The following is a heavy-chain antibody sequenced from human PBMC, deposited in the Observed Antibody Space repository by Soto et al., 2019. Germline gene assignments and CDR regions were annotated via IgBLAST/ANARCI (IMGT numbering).Heavy chain of an antibody. D-gene: IGHD2-8*01. CDR3: ARDLYCTKGTCYVPDY. J-gene: IGHJ4*02. CDR1: GFTFSTYW. V-gene: IGHV3-7*01. Sequence: SLRLSCAASGFTFSTYWMTWVRQAPGKGLEWVANIKQDGSEKYYVDSVKGRFTISRDNAKNSLYLQMNSLRGEDTAVYYCARDLYCTKGTCYVPDYWGQGTLVTVSS. CDR2: IKQDGSEK.